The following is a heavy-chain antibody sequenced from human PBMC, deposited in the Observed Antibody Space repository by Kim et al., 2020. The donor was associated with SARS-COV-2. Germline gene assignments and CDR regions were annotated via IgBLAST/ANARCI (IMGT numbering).Heavy chain of an antibody. Sequence: SVKVSCKASGGTFSSYAISWVRQAPGQGLEWMGGIIPIFGTANYAQKFQGRVTITADKSTSTAYMELSSLRSEDTAVYYCASWTGREEYSSSGLLGGYYYGMDVWGQGTTVTVSS. CDR1: GGTFSSYA. J-gene: IGHJ6*02. V-gene: IGHV1-69*06. D-gene: IGHD6-13*01. CDR2: IIPIFGTA. CDR3: ASWTGREEYSSSGLLGGYYYGMDV.